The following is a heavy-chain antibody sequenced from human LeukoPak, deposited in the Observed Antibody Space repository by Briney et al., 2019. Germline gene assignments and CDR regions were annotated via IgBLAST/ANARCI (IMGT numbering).Heavy chain of an antibody. D-gene: IGHD3-9*01. V-gene: IGHV4-39*01. CDR1: GGSFFGSH. Sequence: SETLSLTCAVSGGSFFGSHWNWIRQPPGKGLDWIGSIYYSGSTYYNPSLKSRVTISVDTSENQFSLKLSSVTAADAAVYYCARLFDREGYDYWGQGTLVTVSS. J-gene: IGHJ4*02. CDR2: IYYSGST. CDR3: ARLFDREGYDY.